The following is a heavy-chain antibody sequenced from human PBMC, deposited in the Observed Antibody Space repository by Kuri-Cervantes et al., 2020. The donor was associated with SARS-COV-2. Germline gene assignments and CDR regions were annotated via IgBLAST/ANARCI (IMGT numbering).Heavy chain of an antibody. CDR2: INPNSGGT. D-gene: IGHD3-10*01. Sequence: ASVKVSCKASGYSFTNYYIHWVRQAPGQGLEWMGWINPNSGGTNYAQKFQGWVTMTRDTSISTAYMELSRLRSDDTAVYYCARASVRGIIITYHSYGMDVWGQGTTVTVSS. V-gene: IGHV1-2*04. J-gene: IGHJ6*02. CDR3: ARASVRGIIITYHSYGMDV. CDR1: GYSFTNYY.